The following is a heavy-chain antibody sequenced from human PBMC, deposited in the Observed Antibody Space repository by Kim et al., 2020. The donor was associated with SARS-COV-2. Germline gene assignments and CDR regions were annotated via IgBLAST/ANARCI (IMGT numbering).Heavy chain of an antibody. D-gene: IGHD3-9*01. J-gene: IGHJ6*02. CDR3: TTAAYYDILTGYYFASRGPLENYYGMDV. CDR2: IKSKTDGGTT. Sequence: GGSLRLSCAASGFTFSNAWMSWVRQAPGKGLEWVGRIKSKTDGGTTDYAAPVKGRFTISRDDSKNTLYLQMNSLKTEDTAVYYCTTAAYYDILTGYYFASRGPLENYYGMDVWGQGTTVTVSS. CDR1: GFTFSNAW. V-gene: IGHV3-15*01.